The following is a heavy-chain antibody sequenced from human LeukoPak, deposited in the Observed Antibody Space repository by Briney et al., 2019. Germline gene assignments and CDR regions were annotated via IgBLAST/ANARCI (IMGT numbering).Heavy chain of an antibody. J-gene: IGHJ6*03. CDR2: INPSGGST. CDR3: ARERRGFGELRDYYYYYMDV. V-gene: IGHV1-46*01. D-gene: IGHD3-10*01. CDR1: GYTFTSYH. Sequence: ASVKVSCKASGYTFTSYHIHWVRQAPGQGLEWMGIINPSGGSTSYAHKFQGRVTMTRHTSISTAYMELSSLRSEDTAVYYCARERRGFGELRDYYYYYMDVWGKGTTVTISS.